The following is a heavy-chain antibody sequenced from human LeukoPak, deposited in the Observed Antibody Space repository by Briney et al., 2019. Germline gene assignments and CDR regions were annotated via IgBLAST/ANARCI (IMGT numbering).Heavy chain of an antibody. D-gene: IGHD1-7*01. J-gene: IGHJ4*02. CDR1: GGSFRSSSYY. Sequence: SETLSLTCTVSGGSFRSSSYYWSWVRQPPGKGLEWIGYIYNSGSTIYNPSLKSRATISADTSKNQFSLQLSSVTAADTAVYYCVRDRELNYWGQGILVTVSS. CDR2: IYNSGST. CDR3: VRDRELNY. V-gene: IGHV4-61*01.